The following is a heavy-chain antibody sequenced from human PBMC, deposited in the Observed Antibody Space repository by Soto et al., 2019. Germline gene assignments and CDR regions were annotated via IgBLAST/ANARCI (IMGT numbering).Heavy chain of an antibody. CDR1: GITFSAYA. Sequence: QEQLVESGGGVVQPGRSLRLSCVASGITFSAYAMHWVRQAPGKGLEWVAVIWYDGSKTYYADSVKGRFTISRDNSRRTVYLELDRLRGEDKAMFFWGRDGDRGYKPEDGYHFYGMDGWGQGTTVTVSS. J-gene: IGHJ6*02. CDR2: IWYDGSKT. D-gene: IGHD5-12*01. CDR3: GRDGDRGYKPEDGYHFYGMDG. V-gene: IGHV3-33*01.